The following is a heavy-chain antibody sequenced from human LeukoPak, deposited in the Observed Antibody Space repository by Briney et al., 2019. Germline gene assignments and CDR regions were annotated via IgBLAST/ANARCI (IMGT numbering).Heavy chain of an antibody. CDR3: AKDKGYGYYNWFDP. J-gene: IGHJ5*02. CDR2: ISWNSGSI. D-gene: IGHD5-18*01. Sequence: GRSLRLSCAASGFTFDDYAMDWVRQAPGKGLEWVSGISWNSGSIGYADSVKGRFTISRDNAKNSLYLQMNSLRAEDTALYYCAKDKGYGYYNWFDPWGQGTLVTVSS. V-gene: IGHV3-9*01. CDR1: GFTFDDYA.